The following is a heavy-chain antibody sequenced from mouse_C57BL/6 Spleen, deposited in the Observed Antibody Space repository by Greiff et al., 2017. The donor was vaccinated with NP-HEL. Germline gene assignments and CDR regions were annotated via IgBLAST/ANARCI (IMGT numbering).Heavy chain of an antibody. CDR3: TKRKFITTGDY. V-gene: IGHV1-15*01. D-gene: IGHD1-1*01. J-gene: IGHJ2*01. CDR1: GYTFTDYE. Sequence: QVQLKQSGAELVRPGASVTLSCKASGYTFTDYEMHWVKQTPVHCLEWIGAIDPETGGTAYNQKFKGKAILTADKSSSTAYMELRSLTSEDSAVYYCTKRKFITTGDYWGQVTTLTVSS. CDR2: IDPETGGT.